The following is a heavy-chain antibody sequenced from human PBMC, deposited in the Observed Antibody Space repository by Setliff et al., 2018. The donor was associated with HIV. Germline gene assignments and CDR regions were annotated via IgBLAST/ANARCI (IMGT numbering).Heavy chain of an antibody. CDR1: GYTFTNYG. V-gene: IGHV1-18*01. CDR2: ISAYNGNT. J-gene: IGHJ3*02. CDR3: ARILVGVDDAFDI. D-gene: IGHD1-26*01. Sequence: ASVKVSCKASGYTFTNYGISWVRQAPGQGLEWMGWISAYNGNTNYAQKLQDRVTMTTDTSTSTAYMELRSLRSDDTAVYYCARILVGVDDAFDIWGQGTMITVSS.